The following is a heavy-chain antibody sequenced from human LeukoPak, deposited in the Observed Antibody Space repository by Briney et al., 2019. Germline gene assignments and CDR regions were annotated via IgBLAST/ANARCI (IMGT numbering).Heavy chain of an antibody. CDR2: ISSSSSYI. Sequence: GGSLRLSCAASGFTFSSYAMSWVRQAPGKGLEWVSSISSSSSYIYYADSLKGRFTISRDNAKNSLYLQMNSLRAEDTAVYYCAREGAARPGSPYGMDVWGQGTTVTVSS. CDR3: AREGAARPGSPYGMDV. J-gene: IGHJ6*02. CDR1: GFTFSSYA. V-gene: IGHV3-21*01. D-gene: IGHD6-6*01.